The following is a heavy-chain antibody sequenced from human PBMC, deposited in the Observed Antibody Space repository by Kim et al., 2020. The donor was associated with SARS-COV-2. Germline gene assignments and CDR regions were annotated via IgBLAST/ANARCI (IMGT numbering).Heavy chain of an antibody. CDR3: ARDQQYYDILTGYSSGSYPLY. Sequence: GGSLRLSCAASGFTFSDYYMSWIRQAPGKGLEWVSYISSSSSYTNYADFVKGRFTISRDNAKNSLYLQMNSLRAEDTAVYYCARDQQYYDILTGYSSGSYPLYWGQGTLVTVSS. D-gene: IGHD3-9*01. CDR2: ISSSSSYT. J-gene: IGHJ4*02. CDR1: GFTFSDYY. V-gene: IGHV3-11*06.